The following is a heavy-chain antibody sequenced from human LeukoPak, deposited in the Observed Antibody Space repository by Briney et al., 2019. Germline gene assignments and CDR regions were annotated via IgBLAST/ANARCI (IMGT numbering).Heavy chain of an antibody. V-gene: IGHV4-34*01. CDR3: ARKGRWVRGEDFGY. CDR2: INHSGST. J-gene: IGHJ4*02. Sequence: SETLSLTCAVYGGSFSGYYWSWIRQPPGKGLEWIGEINHSGSTNYNPSLKSRVTISVDTSKNQFSLKLSSVTAADTAVYYCARKGRWVRGEDFGYWGQGTLVTVSS. D-gene: IGHD3-10*01. CDR1: GGSFSGYY.